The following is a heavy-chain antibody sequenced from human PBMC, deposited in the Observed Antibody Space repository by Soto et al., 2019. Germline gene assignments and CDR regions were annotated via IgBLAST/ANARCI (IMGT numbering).Heavy chain of an antibody. CDR2: INLNSGTI. CDR1: GFPFRTYA. D-gene: IGHD5-12*01. V-gene: IGHV3-48*02. J-gene: IGHJ4*02. Sequence: EVQLVESGGGLIQPGGSLRLSCAASGFPFRTYAMNWVRKALGKGLEWGSYINLNSGTIYYADSVKGRFTIARDNAKNSLYLQMNSLRDEYTAVYYCVRDRGYTGYDLEYWGQGTLVTVSS. CDR3: VRDRGYTGYDLEY.